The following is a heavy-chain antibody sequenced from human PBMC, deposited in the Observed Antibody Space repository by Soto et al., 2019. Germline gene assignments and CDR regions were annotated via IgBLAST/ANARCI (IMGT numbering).Heavy chain of an antibody. CDR2: IDPSDSQT. V-gene: IGHV5-10-1*01. J-gene: IGHJ4*02. Sequence: GESLKISCKGAGYSFAGYWITWVRQKPGKGLEWMGRIDPSDSQTYYSPSFRGHVTISVTKSITTVFLQWSSLTASDTAMYYCARQIYDSDTGPNFQYYFDSWGQGTPVTVSS. CDR3: ARQIYDSDTGPNFQYYFDS. CDR1: GYSFAGYW. D-gene: IGHD3-22*01.